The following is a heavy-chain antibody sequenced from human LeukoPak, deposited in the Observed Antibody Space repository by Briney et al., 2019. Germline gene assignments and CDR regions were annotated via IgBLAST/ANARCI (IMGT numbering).Heavy chain of an antibody. J-gene: IGHJ4*02. D-gene: IGHD2-15*01. CDR2: INPAGTET. Sequence: GGSLRLSCAASGFSFSAYWMTWVRQAPGTGLEWVANINPAGTETYYVDPVKGRFTITRDNAKNLLYLQMNSLRAEDTAVYYCARFGYVAAVDLWGQGTLVTVSS. CDR1: GFSFSAYW. CDR3: ARFGYVAAVDL. V-gene: IGHV3-7*01.